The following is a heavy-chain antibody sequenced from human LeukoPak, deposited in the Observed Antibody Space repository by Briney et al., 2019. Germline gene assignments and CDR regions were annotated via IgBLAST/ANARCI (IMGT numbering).Heavy chain of an antibody. D-gene: IGHD4-11*01. CDR1: GGSISSYY. J-gene: IGHJ5*02. CDR3: ARALDYSPPNNRFDP. Sequence: SETLSLTCTVSGGSISSYYWSWIRQPPGKGLEWIGYIYYSGSTNYNPSLKSRVTISVDTSKNQFSLKLSSVTAADTAVYYCARALDYSPPNNRFDPWGQGTLVTVSS. V-gene: IGHV4-59*01. CDR2: IYYSGST.